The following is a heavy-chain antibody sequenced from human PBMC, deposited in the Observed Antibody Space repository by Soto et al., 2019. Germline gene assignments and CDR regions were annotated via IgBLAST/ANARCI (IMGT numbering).Heavy chain of an antibody. J-gene: IGHJ6*02. CDR2: IMPFVGTS. V-gene: IGHV1-69*01. CDR1: GGTFSSYP. CDR3: ARVGHITNYGMAV. D-gene: IGHD1-26*01. Sequence: QVQLVQSGAEVKKPGSSVKVSCEASGGTFSSYPSNCVRQAPVQGLEWMAGIMPFVGTSNYAQKFQGRVKINAYDSTRTAYMELRSLKSEDTAVYSCARVGHITNYGMAVWGQGTTVTVSS.